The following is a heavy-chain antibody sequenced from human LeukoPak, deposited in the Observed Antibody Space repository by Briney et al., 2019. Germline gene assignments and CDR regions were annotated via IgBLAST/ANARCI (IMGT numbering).Heavy chain of an antibody. V-gene: IGHV4-61*05. CDR3: ARVPGTTWGNYYYYMDV. Sequence: SETLSLTCTVSGGSISSSSYYWGWLRQPPGKGLEWIGCVYYSGSTNYNPSLKSRVTISVDTSKNQFSLKLSSVTAADTAVYYCARVPGTTWGNYYYYMDVWGKGTTVTVSS. J-gene: IGHJ6*03. CDR1: GGSISSSSYY. D-gene: IGHD1-1*01. CDR2: VYYSGST.